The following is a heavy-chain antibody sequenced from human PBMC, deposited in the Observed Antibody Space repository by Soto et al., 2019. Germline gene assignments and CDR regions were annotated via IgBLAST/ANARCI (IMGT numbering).Heavy chain of an antibody. D-gene: IGHD4-4*01. J-gene: IGHJ6*03. CDR2: IYYSGST. CDR3: ARHYPHSNYYYYYYMDV. V-gene: IGHV4-39*01. CDR1: GGSISSSSYY. Sequence: QLQLQESGPGLVKPSETLSLTCTVSGGSISSSSYYWGWIRQPPGKGLEWIGSIYYSGSTYYNPSLKRRVTISVDTSKNQFSLKLSSVTAADTAVYYCARHYPHSNYYYYYYMDVWGKGPTVTVSS.